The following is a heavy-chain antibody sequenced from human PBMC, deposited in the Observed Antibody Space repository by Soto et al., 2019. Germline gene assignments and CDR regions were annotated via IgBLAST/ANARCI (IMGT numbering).Heavy chain of an antibody. J-gene: IGHJ4*02. V-gene: IGHV2-5*02. CDR2: IYWDHDK. D-gene: IGHD6-19*01. Sequence: QITLKESGPTLVQPTQTLTLTCTFSGFSLSSTRMAVGWIRQPPGKVLEWLALIYWDHDKRYSPFLKSRLTITNDTSKNQVVLTMSNMDPVDTARYYCAHIVVAGLAYYFDYWGQGTLVTVSS. CDR3: AHIVVAGLAYYFDY. CDR1: GFSLSSTRMA.